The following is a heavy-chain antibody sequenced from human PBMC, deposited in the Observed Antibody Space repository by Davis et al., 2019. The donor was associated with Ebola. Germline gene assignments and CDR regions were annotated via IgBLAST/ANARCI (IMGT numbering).Heavy chain of an antibody. V-gene: IGHV6-1*01. CDR2: TYYSSKWYT. D-gene: IGHD5-18*01. CDR3: ARGYSYPGL. Sequence: HSQTLSLTCAISGDSVSSAGWNWIRQSPSRGLEWLGRTYYSSKWYTGYAESVKSRINISPDTAKNQFSLQLNSVTPEDTAVYYCARGYSYPGLWGQGTLVTVSA. CDR1: GDSVSSAG. J-gene: IGHJ4*02.